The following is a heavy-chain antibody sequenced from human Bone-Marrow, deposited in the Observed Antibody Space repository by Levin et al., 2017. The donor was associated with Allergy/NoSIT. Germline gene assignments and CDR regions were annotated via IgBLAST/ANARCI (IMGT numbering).Heavy chain of an antibody. D-gene: IGHD3-3*02. V-gene: IGHV3-11*05. CDR2: ISRSGTYT. Sequence: GGSLRLSCAASGFTFSDYYMTWIRQAPGKGLEWVSYISRSGTYTNYADSVMGRFTISRDDAKSSLYLQMNSLRAEATGVYFCARAVFSGDGFDIWGQGTRVGVST. CDR1: GFTFSDYY. CDR3: ARAVFSGDGFDI. J-gene: IGHJ3*02.